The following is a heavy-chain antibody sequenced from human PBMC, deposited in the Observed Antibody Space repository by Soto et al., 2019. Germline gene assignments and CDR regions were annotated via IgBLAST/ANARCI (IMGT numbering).Heavy chain of an antibody. CDR3: ARDSYCGGDCYSSLYGMDV. J-gene: IGHJ6*02. V-gene: IGHV3-33*01. CDR2: IWYDGSNK. D-gene: IGHD2-21*02. Sequence: GGSLRLSCAASGFTFSSYGMHWVGQAPGKGLEWVAVIWYDGSNKYYADSVKGRSTISRDNSKNTLYLQMNSLRADDTAVYYCARDSYCGGDCYSSLYGMDVWGQGTTVTVS. CDR1: GFTFSSYG.